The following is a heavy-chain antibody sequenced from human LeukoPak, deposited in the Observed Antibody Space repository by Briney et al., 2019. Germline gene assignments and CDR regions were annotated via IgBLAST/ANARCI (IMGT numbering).Heavy chain of an antibody. V-gene: IGHV5-51*01. Sequence: GESLKISCKGSGYSFTSYWIGWVRQMPGKGLEWMGIIYTGNSGTRYSPSFQGQVTISADKSISTAYLQWSSLKASDTAMYYCARLDYYGSGSYYFYVGRGAYFDYWGQGSLVTVSS. CDR2: IYTGNSGT. CDR3: ARLDYYGSGSYYFYVGRGAYFDY. J-gene: IGHJ4*02. CDR1: GYSFTSYW. D-gene: IGHD3-10*01.